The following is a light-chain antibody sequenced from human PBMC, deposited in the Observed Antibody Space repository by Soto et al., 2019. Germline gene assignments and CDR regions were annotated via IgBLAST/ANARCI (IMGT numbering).Light chain of an antibody. CDR2: DAS. CDR3: QQRSNWPPGLFT. CDR1: QRVSSY. J-gene: IGKJ3*01. V-gene: IGKV3-11*01. Sequence: EMVLTQSPATLSLSPGERATLSCRASQRVSSYLAWYKKKPGQAPRLLIYDASNRATGIPARFSGSGSGTDFTLTISSLEPEDFAVYYCQQRSNWPPGLFTFGPGTKVDIK.